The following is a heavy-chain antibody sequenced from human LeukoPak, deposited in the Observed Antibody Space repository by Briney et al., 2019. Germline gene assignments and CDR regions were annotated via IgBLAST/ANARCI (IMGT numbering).Heavy chain of an antibody. V-gene: IGHV3-33*01. Sequence: GGSLRLSCAASGFTVSSYGMHWVSQAPGKGLEWVAVIWYDDSNKYYADSVKGRFTISKDNSKNTLYLQMNSLRAEDTAVYYCARRVIDYDFDYWGQGTLVTVSS. J-gene: IGHJ4*02. CDR1: GFTVSSYG. CDR3: ARRVIDYDFDY. CDR2: IWYDDSNK. D-gene: IGHD3-10*01.